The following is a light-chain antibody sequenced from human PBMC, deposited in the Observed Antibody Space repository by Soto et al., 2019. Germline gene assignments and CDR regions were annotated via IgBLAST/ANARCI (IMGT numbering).Light chain of an antibody. CDR3: QQYDNLLT. J-gene: IGKJ4*01. V-gene: IGKV1-33*01. CDR2: DAS. CDR1: QDISNY. Sequence: DIQMTQSPSSLSASVGDRVTITCQASQDISNYLNWYQQKPGKAPKLLIYDASNLETIVPSRFSGSGSGTDFTFTISSLQPEDIVTYYCQQYDNLLTFGGGTKVEIK.